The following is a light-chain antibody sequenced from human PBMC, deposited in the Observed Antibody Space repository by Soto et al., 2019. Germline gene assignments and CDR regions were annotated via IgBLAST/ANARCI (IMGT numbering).Light chain of an antibody. CDR3: QQYGNSPQT. CDR1: QSVSSSY. Sequence: VVLTHSPGTLSLSPWERATLSFMSSQSVSSSYLAWYQQKPGQAPRLLIYSASSRATGIPDRFSGSGSGTDFTLTISRLEPEDFAVYYCQQYGNSPQTFGQGTKVDI. CDR2: SAS. V-gene: IGKV3-20*01. J-gene: IGKJ1*01.